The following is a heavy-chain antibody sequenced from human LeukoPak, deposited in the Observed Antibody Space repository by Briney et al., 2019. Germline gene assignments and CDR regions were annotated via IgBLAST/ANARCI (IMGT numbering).Heavy chain of an antibody. V-gene: IGHV3-21*01. CDR1: GFTFSTYS. CDR3: ARIRNYYDSSGYFEHFDY. CDR2: ISSSSSYI. Sequence: MTGGSLRLSCAASGFTFSTYSMNWVRQAPGKGLEWVSSISSSSSYIYYADSVKGRFTISRDNAKNSLYLQMNSLRAEDTAVYYCARIRNYYDSSGYFEHFDYWGQGTLVTVSS. D-gene: IGHD3-22*01. J-gene: IGHJ4*02.